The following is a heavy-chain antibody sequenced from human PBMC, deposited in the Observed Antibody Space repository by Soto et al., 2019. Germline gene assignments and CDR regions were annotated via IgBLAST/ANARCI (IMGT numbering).Heavy chain of an antibody. CDR2: IYPGDSDT. D-gene: IGHD6-13*01. Sequence: PGECLRNSSKGSRYSFTCYLTGWVRRMPGKGLEWMGIIYPGDSDTRYSASFQGQVTISTDKSISTAYLQWSSLKASDTAMYYCARLKGQLYGMDVWGQGTTVTVSS. V-gene: IGHV5-51*01. J-gene: IGHJ6*02. CDR1: RYSFTCYL. CDR3: ARLKGQLYGMDV.